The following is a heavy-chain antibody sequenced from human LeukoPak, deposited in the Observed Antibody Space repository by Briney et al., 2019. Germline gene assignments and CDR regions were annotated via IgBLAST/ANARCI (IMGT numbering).Heavy chain of an antibody. CDR2: INSDGSST. V-gene: IGHV3-74*01. CDR1: GFTFSSYW. J-gene: IGHJ4*02. D-gene: IGHD3-10*01. Sequence: PGGSLGLSCAASGFTFSSYWMHWVRQAPGKGLVWVSRINSDGSSTSYADSVKGRFTISRDNAKNTLYLQMNSLRAEDTAVYYCARAPYGITPLGYWGQGTLVTVSS. CDR3: ARAPYGITPLGY.